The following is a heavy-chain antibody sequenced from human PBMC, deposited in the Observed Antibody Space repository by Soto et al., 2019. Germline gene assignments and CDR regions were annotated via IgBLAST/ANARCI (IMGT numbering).Heavy chain of an antibody. J-gene: IGHJ3*01. CDR1: GFTFSSFF. CDR2: IGASGGGT. V-gene: IGHV3-23*01. D-gene: IGHD4-17*01. Sequence: EVQLLEPGGGLVQPGGSLRLSCAASGFTFSSFFMSWVRQAPGKGLDWVSGIGASGGGTYYADSVKGRFIISRDNFKNTLSLQMHSLRAEDTAVYYCARDPNGDYLGAFDFWGQKTMVTVSS. CDR3: ARDPNGDYLGAFDF.